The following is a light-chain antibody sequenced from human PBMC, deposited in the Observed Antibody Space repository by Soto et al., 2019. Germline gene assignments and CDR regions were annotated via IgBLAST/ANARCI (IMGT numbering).Light chain of an antibody. V-gene: IGKV1-17*01. J-gene: IGKJ1*01. Sequence: DIQMTQSPSSLSASVGDRVTITCRASQGITNDLGWYQQKPGKAPKRLIYAASMLQSGVPSRFSGSGSGAEFTLTISILQPEDFATYYCLQHHSYPWTFGQGTKVEIK. CDR2: AAS. CDR1: QGITND. CDR3: LQHHSYPWT.